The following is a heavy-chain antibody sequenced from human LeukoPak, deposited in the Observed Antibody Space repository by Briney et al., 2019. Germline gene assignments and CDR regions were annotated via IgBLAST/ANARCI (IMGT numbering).Heavy chain of an antibody. Sequence: GASVKVSCKASGYTFTSYGISWARQAPGQVLEWMGWISAYNGNTNYAQKLQGRVTMTTDTSTSTAYMELRSLRSDDTAVYYCARGLYSSSWSHQYYFDYWGQGTLVTVSS. D-gene: IGHD6-13*01. CDR2: ISAYNGNT. CDR1: GYTFTSYG. CDR3: ARGLYSSSWSHQYYFDY. V-gene: IGHV1-18*04. J-gene: IGHJ4*02.